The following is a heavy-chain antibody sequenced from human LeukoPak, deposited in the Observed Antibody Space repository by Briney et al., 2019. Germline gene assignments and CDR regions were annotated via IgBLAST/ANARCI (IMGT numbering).Heavy chain of an antibody. D-gene: IGHD3-22*01. V-gene: IGHV3-23*01. CDR2: MCGTAGCT. CDR3: AKDRPNFHENSGHYYRRDGDS. J-gene: IGHJ5*01. Sequence: GSLRLPCQASGFTFYMYAMSWVRQAPGKGLEWVASMCGTAGCTFYPDSVKGRFTISRDNSKNVLYLRMNSLTAEDTAIYYCAKDRPNFHENSGHYYRRDGDSWGQGTLVTVSS. CDR1: GFTFYMYA.